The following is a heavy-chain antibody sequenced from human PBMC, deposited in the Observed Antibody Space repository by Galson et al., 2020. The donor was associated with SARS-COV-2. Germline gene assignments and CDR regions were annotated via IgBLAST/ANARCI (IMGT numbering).Heavy chain of an antibody. D-gene: IGHD2-21*01. CDR3: ARDLVVYGMEV. V-gene: IGHV3-53*01. CDR2: IYSGGST. Sequence: GGSLRLSCAASGFTVSSNYMSWVRQAPGKGLEWVSVIYSGGSTYYADSVKGRFTISRDNSKNTLYLQMNSLRAEDTAVYYCARDLVVYGMEVWGQGTTVTVSS. J-gene: IGHJ6*02. CDR1: GFTVSSNY.